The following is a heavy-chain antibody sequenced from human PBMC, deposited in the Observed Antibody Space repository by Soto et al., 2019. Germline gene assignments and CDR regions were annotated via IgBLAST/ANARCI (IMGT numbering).Heavy chain of an antibody. D-gene: IGHD2-15*01. J-gene: IGHJ6*02. CDR3: ARRSRVVAATYYGMDV. V-gene: IGHV1-69*13. CDR2: IIPIFGTA. CDR1: GGTLSSYA. Sequence: GASVEVCCEASGGTLSSYAISWVRQAPGQGLEWMGGIIPIFGTANYAQKFQGRVTITADESTSTAYMELSSLRSEDTAVYYCARRSRVVAATYYGMDVWGQGTTVTVSS.